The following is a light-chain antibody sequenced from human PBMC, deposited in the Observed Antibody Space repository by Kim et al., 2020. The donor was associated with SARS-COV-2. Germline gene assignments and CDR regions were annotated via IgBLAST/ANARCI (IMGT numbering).Light chain of an antibody. V-gene: IGKV1-5*01. J-gene: IGKJ2*01. CDR2: DAS. CDR3: QQYYDYST. Sequence: LSASVGDSVTITCRASQSISSWLAWYQQKPGKAPKLLIYDASSLESGVPSRFSGSGSGTEFTLTISSLQPDDFAAYYCQQYYDYSTFGQGTKLEI. CDR1: QSISSW.